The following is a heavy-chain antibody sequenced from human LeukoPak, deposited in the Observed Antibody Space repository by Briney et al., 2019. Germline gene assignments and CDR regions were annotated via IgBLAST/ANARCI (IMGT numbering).Heavy chain of an antibody. CDR2: IGGSGGDT. J-gene: IGHJ4*02. V-gene: IGHV3-23*01. D-gene: IGHD6-19*01. CDR3: VKDPDSSGWAD. Sequence: GGSLRLSCAASGFTFSSYWMYWVRQVPGKGLEWVSAIGGSGGDTYYIDSVKGRFTISRDNSKSTLYLQMNSLRAEDTAVYFCVKDPDSSGWADSGQGTLVSVSA. CDR1: GFTFSSYW.